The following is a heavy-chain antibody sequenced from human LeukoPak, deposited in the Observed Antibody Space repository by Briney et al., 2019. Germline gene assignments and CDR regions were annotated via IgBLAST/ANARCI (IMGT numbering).Heavy chain of an antibody. V-gene: IGHV3-23*01. Sequence: GGSLRLSCAACGFTFSSYVMSWVRQAPGKGLEWVSAIGNSGSSTYYADSVKGRFTISRDNSKNTLYLQMNSLRAEDTAVYYCAKDMVRGVILHAFDIWGQGTMVTVSS. D-gene: IGHD3-10*01. CDR3: AKDMVRGVILHAFDI. CDR2: IGNSGSST. CDR1: GFTFSSYV. J-gene: IGHJ3*02.